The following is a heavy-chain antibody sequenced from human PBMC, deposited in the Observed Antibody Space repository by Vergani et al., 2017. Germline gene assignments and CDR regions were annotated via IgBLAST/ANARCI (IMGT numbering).Heavy chain of an antibody. CDR3: AKDPSNDDYNYYFAY. V-gene: IGHV3-9*01. J-gene: IGHJ4*02. D-gene: IGHD5-24*01. CDR2: ISWNSGSI. Sequence: EVQLVESGGGLVQPGRSLRLSCAASGFTFDDYDMHWVRQAPGKGLEWVSGISWNSGSIGYADSVKGRFTISRDNAKNSLYLQMNSLIAEDTALYYCAKDPSNDDYNYYFAYWGQGTLVTVSS. CDR1: GFTFDDYD.